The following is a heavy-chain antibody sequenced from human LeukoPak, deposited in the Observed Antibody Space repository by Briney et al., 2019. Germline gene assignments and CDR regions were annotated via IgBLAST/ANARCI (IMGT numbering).Heavy chain of an antibody. D-gene: IGHD1-1*01. Sequence: GGSLRLSCAASGFTFSSYGMYWVRQAPGKGLECVALMSYDGSNQYYSESVKGRFTISRDNSKNTLYLQMNSLRAEDTAVYYCARPIRGTTLSAGYWFDPWGQGTLVTVSS. CDR1: GFTFSSYG. J-gene: IGHJ5*02. CDR3: ARPIRGTTLSAGYWFDP. CDR2: MSYDGSNQ. V-gene: IGHV3-30*03.